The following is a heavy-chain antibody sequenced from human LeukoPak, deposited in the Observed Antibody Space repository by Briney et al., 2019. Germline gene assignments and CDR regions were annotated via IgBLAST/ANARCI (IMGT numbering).Heavy chain of an antibody. Sequence: PSETLSLTCAVYGGSFSGYYWSWIRQPPGKGLEWIGEINHSGSTNYNPSLKSRVTISVDTSKNQFSLKLSSVTAADTAVYYCARHFRKLWFGELSRGLDYWGQGTLVTVSS. CDR2: INHSGST. CDR1: GGSFSGYY. V-gene: IGHV4-34*01. CDR3: ARHFRKLWFGELSRGLDY. D-gene: IGHD3-10*01. J-gene: IGHJ4*02.